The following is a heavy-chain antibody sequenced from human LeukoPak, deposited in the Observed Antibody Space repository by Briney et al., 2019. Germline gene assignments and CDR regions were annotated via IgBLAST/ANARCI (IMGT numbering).Heavy chain of an antibody. D-gene: IGHD5-18*01. Sequence: ASVKVSCKASGYTFTSYAMNWVRQAPGQGLEWMGWINTNTGNPTYAQGFTGRFVFSLDTSVSTAYLQISSLKAEDTAVYYCARERRITAMVGDYFDYWGQGTLVTVSS. J-gene: IGHJ4*02. CDR2: INTNTGNP. CDR1: GYTFTSYA. CDR3: ARERRITAMVGDYFDY. V-gene: IGHV7-4-1*02.